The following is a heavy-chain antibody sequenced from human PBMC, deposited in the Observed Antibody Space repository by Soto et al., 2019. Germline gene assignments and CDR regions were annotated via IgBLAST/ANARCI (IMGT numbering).Heavy chain of an antibody. CDR1: GGSISSGGYY. D-gene: IGHD5-12*01. CDR2: IYYSGST. CDR3: ARLKEYSGYLRYFDY. Sequence: ASETLSLTCTVSGGSISSGGYYWSWIRQHPGKGLEWIGYIYYSGSTYYNPSLKSRVTISVDTSKNQFSLKLSSVTAADTAVYYCARLKEYSGYLRYFDYWGQGTLVTVSS. J-gene: IGHJ4*02. V-gene: IGHV4-31*03.